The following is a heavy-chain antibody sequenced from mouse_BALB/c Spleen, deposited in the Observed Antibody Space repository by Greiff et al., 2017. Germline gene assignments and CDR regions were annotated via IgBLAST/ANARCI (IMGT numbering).Heavy chain of an antibody. Sequence: EVMLQQSGAELVKPGASVKLSCTASGFNIKDTYMHWVKQRPEQGLEWIGRIDPANGNTKYDPKFQGKATITADTSSNTAYLQLSSLTSEDTAVYYCAREIYYDYDGLAWFAYWGQGTLVTVSA. V-gene: IGHV14-3*02. CDR3: AREIYYDYDGLAWFAY. CDR2: IDPANGNT. J-gene: IGHJ3*01. D-gene: IGHD2-4*01. CDR1: GFNIKDTY.